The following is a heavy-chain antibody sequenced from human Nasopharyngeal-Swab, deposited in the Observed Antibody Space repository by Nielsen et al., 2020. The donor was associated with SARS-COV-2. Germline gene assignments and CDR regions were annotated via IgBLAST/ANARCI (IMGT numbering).Heavy chain of an antibody. Sequence: ASVKVSCKASGYTFTSYDINWVRQATGQGLEWMGWMNPSSGHTGYAQKFQGRVTFTRNTSISTAYMEVSSLRSEDTAIYYCARGALTYNYGSGSYFQHSWFDPWGQGTLVTVSS. V-gene: IGHV1-8*03. D-gene: IGHD3-10*01. CDR2: MNPSSGHT. CDR1: GYTFTSYD. CDR3: ARGALTYNYGSGSYFQHSWFDP. J-gene: IGHJ5*02.